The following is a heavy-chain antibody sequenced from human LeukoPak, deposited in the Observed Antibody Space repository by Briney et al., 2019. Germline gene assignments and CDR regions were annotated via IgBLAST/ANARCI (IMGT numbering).Heavy chain of an antibody. D-gene: IGHD2-21*02. Sequence: GGSLRLSCAASGFTFDDYAMHWVRQAPGKGLEWVSGISWNSGSIGCADSVKGRFTISRDNAKNSLYPQMNSLRAEDTALYYCAKDIGKRCGGDCAPLNYYYYYGMDVWGQGTTVTVSS. J-gene: IGHJ6*02. V-gene: IGHV3-9*01. CDR1: GFTFDDYA. CDR3: AKDIGKRCGGDCAPLNYYYYYGMDV. CDR2: ISWNSGSI.